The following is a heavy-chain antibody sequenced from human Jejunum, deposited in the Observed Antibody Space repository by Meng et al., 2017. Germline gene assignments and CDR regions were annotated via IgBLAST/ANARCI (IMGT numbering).Heavy chain of an antibody. CDR3: ATDVYGDGLAYLDY. Sequence: QALLPESGPGLGRPPENLSLSSALSGGSVCGRSFYWTWIRHPPGKGLEWIGYVFDSGSTKYNPSLSSRVTISADTSKNQFSLELSSVTAADTAVYYCATDVYGDGLAYLDYWGQGSLVTVSS. J-gene: IGHJ4*02. V-gene: IGHV4-61*01. CDR1: GGSVCGRSFY. CDR2: VFDSGST. D-gene: IGHD4-17*01.